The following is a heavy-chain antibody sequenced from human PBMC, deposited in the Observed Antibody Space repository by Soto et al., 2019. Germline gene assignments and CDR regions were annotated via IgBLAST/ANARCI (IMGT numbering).Heavy chain of an antibody. V-gene: IGHV3-21*01. Sequence: EVQLVESGGGLVKPEGSLRLSCAASGFTFSSYSMNWVRQAPGKGLEWVSSISTSSNYIYYADSVKGRFTISRDNAKNSLYLQRNSLRAEDTAVYYCARDGGYSGYDCWGQGTLVTVSS. CDR2: ISTSSNYI. J-gene: IGHJ4*02. CDR3: ARDGGYSGYDC. CDR1: GFTFSSYS. D-gene: IGHD5-12*01.